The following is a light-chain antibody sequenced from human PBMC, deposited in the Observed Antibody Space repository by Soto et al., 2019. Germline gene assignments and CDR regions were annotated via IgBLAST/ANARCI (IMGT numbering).Light chain of an antibody. J-gene: IGLJ1*01. Sequence: QSVLTQPASVPGSPGQSITISCTGTGSDVGGYNYVSWYQQHPGKAPKLMIIDVSNRPSGVSNRFSGSKSGNTASLTISGLQAEDEADYYCSSYTTSGTYVFGTGTKVTVL. CDR2: DVS. CDR1: GSDVGGYNY. CDR3: SSYTTSGTYV. V-gene: IGLV2-14*01.